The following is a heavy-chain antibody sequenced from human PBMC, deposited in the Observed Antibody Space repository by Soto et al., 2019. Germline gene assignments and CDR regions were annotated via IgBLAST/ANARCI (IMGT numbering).Heavy chain of an antibody. Sequence: QMQLVQSGAEVKKPGSSVKVSCKASGGTLSSFINYPINWVRQAPGQGLEWMGGIVPNVGTVKYAQRFQGRVTITADKATGTAYMELSSLRSEDTALYYCARRDTSGFLRYFDNWGQGTLVTVSS. CDR1: GGTLSSFINYP. CDR3: ARRDTSGFLRYFDN. D-gene: IGHD3-3*01. CDR2: IVPNVGTV. J-gene: IGHJ4*02. V-gene: IGHV1-69*06.